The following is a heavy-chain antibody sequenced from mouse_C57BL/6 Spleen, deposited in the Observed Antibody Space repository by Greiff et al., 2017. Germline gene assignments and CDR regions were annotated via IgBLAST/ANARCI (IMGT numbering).Heavy chain of an antibody. CDR1: GYSFTSYW. Sequence: VQLKQPGAELVKPGASVKLSCKVSGYSFTSYWMHWVKQRPGRGLEGIGRIDPNSGGTKYNEKFKSKATLTVDKPSSTAYIQLSSLTSEDSAVYCCAREVYYFDYWGQGTTLTVSS. J-gene: IGHJ2*01. CDR2: IDPNSGGT. CDR3: AREVYYFDY. V-gene: IGHV1-72*01.